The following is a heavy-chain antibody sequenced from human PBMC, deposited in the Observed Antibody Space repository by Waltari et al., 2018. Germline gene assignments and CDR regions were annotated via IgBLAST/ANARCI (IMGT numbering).Heavy chain of an antibody. V-gene: IGHV1-69*01. CDR3: ARDNSAELITMVT. CDR1: GGTFSSDA. J-gene: IGHJ5*02. CDR2: IIPIFGTA. D-gene: IGHD3-10*01. Sequence: QVQLVQSGAEVKKPGSSVKVSCKDSGGTFSSDAISWVRPAPGQGLEWMGGIIPIFGTANYAQKFQGRVTITADESTSTAYMELSSLRSEDTAVYYCARDNSAELITMVTWGQGTLVTVSS.